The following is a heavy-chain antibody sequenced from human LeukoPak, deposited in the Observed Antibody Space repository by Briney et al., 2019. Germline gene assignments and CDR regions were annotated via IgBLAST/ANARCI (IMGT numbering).Heavy chain of an antibody. CDR1: GFTFSSYW. CDR3: ASDRTYGMDV. J-gene: IGHJ6*02. V-gene: IGHV3-74*01. CDR2: INRDGSGT. Sequence: PGGSLRLSCAASGFTFSSYWMHWVRQAPGKGLVWVSRINRDGSGTSYADSVKGRFTISRDNAKNTLYLQMNSLRAEDTAVYYCASDRTYGMDVWGQWTTVTVS.